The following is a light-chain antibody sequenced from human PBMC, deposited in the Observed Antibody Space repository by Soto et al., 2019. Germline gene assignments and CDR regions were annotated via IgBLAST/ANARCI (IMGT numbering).Light chain of an antibody. CDR1: RGHSSYS. CDR3: ETWDSNTNWV. J-gene: IGLJ3*02. CDR2: LEGSGSY. V-gene: IGLV4-60*02. Sequence: QPVLTQSSSASASLGSSVKLTCTLSRGHSSYSIAWHQQQPGKAPRYLMKLEGSGSYNKGSGVPDRFSGSSSGADRYLTISNLQFEDEADYYCETWDSNTNWVFGGGTKLTVL.